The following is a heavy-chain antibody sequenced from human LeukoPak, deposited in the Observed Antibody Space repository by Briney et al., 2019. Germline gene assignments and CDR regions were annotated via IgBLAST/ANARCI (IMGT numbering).Heavy chain of an antibody. D-gene: IGHD1-26*01. J-gene: IGHJ4*02. Sequence: PSETLSLTCTVSGGSISSYYWSWIRQPAGKGLEWIGRIYTSGSTNYNPSLKSRITMSVDTSKNQFSLKLSSVTAADTAVYYCARDVPGGSWELHYYFDYWGQGTLVTVSS. CDR3: ARDVPGGSWELHYYFDY. V-gene: IGHV4-4*07. CDR2: IYTSGST. CDR1: GGSISSYY.